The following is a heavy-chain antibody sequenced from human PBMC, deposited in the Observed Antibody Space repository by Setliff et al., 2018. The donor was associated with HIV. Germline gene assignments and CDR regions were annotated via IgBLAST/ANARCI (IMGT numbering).Heavy chain of an antibody. CDR3: ARDPRGLLSPVPRGYFDY. D-gene: IGHD3-22*01. Sequence: SETLSLTCNVSGFSISSNYYWGWVRQPPGRGLEWIGNIYHSGTAYYNPSFKTRVAISIDTSKNYVSLKLRSLTAADTAIYYCARDPRGLLSPVPRGYFDYWGQGALVPSPQ. CDR1: GFSISSNYY. V-gene: IGHV4-38-2*02. CDR2: IYHSGTA. J-gene: IGHJ4*02.